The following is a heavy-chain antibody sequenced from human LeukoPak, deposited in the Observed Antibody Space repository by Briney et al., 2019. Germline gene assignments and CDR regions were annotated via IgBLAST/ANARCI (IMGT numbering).Heavy chain of an antibody. CDR1: GGSISSYY. CDR2: IYTSGST. V-gene: IGHV4-4*09. D-gene: IGHD2-15*01. J-gene: IGHJ4*02. Sequence: SETLSLTCTVSGGSISSYYWSWIRQPPGKGLEWIGYIYTSGSTNYSPSLKSRVTISVDTSKNQFSLKLSSVTAADTAVYYCARHEYCSGGSCYVDYWGQGTLVTVSS. CDR3: ARHEYCSGGSCYVDY.